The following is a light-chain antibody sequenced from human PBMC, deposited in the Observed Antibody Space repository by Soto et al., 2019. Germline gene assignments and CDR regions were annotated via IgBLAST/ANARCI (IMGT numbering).Light chain of an antibody. CDR2: DVS. CDR1: SSDVGGYNY. Sequence: QSVLTQPASASGSPGQSLTISCTGTSSDVGGYNYVSWYQQHPGKAPKLMIYDVSKRPSGISYRFSGSKSGNTASLTISGLQAEDEADYYCSSYTGTTNYVFGTGTKVTVL. CDR3: SSYTGTTNYV. J-gene: IGLJ1*01. V-gene: IGLV2-14*03.